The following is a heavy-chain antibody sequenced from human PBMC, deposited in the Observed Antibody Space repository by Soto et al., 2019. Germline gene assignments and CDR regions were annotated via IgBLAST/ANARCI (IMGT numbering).Heavy chain of an antibody. CDR1: GGSISSYY. Sequence: PSETLSLTCTVSGGSISSYYWGWIRQPPGKGLEWIGSIYYSGSTYYNPSLKSRVTISVDTSKNQFSLKLSSVTAADTAVYYCASPREWLRSRRRTYYYYGMDVWGQGTTVTVSS. J-gene: IGHJ6*02. CDR3: ASPREWLRSRRRTYYYYGMDV. V-gene: IGHV4-39*01. CDR2: IYYSGST. D-gene: IGHD5-12*01.